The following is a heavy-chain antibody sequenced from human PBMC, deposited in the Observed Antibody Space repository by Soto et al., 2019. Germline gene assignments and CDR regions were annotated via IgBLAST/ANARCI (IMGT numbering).Heavy chain of an antibody. Sequence: QVQLVQSGAEVKKPGSSVKVSCKASGGTFSSYAISWVRQAPGQGLEWMGGIIPIFNTANYPQKFQGRVTITADESWSTAYMELSSLRSEDTAVYYCARTYGSGSHYGMDVWGQGNTVTVSS. CDR1: GGTFSSYA. D-gene: IGHD3-10*01. V-gene: IGHV1-69*01. CDR2: IIPIFNTA. J-gene: IGHJ6*02. CDR3: ARTYGSGSHYGMDV.